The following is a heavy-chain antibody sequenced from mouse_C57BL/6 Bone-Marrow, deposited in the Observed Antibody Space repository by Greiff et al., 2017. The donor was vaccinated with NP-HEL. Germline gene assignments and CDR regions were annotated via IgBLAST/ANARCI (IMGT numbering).Heavy chain of an antibody. CDR1: GYTFTTYP. J-gene: IGHJ3*01. V-gene: IGHV1-47*01. D-gene: IGHD2-4*01. CDR3: ARPGLYDYDSFAY. CDR2: FHPYNDDT. Sequence: VMLVESGAELVKPGASVKMSCKASGYTFTTYPIEWMKQNHGKSLEWIGNFHPYNDDTKYNEKFKGKATLTVEKSSSTVYLELSRLTSDDSAVYYCARPGLYDYDSFAYWGQGTLVTVSA.